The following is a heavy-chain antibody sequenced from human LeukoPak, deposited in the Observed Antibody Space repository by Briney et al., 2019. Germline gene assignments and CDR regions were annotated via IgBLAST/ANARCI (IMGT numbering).Heavy chain of an antibody. J-gene: IGHJ4*02. CDR3: ARDGGRDDSSGYYYGFDY. CDR1: GGSFSGYY. CDR2: INHSGST. V-gene: IGHV4-34*01. Sequence: SETLSLTCAVYGGSFSGYYWSWIRQPPGKGLEWIGEINHSGSTNYNPSLKSRVTISVDTSKNQFSLKLSSVTAADTAVYYCARDGGRDDSSGYYYGFDYWGQGTLVTVSS. D-gene: IGHD3-22*01.